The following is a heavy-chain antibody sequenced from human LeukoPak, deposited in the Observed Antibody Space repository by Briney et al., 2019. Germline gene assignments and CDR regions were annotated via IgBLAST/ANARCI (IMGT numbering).Heavy chain of an antibody. J-gene: IGHJ3*02. V-gene: IGHV1-2*02. CDR3: ARVGRDGYIAFDI. D-gene: IGHD5-12*01. Sequence: ASVKVSCKASGYTFTGYYMHWVRQAPGQGLEWMGWISPNSGGTNYAQKFQGRVTMTRDTSISTAYMELSRLRSDDTAVYYCARVGRDGYIAFDIWGQGTMVTVSS. CDR2: ISPNSGGT. CDR1: GYTFTGYY.